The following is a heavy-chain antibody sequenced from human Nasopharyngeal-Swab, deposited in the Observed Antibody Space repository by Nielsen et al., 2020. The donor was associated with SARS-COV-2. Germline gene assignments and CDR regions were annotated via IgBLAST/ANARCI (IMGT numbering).Heavy chain of an antibody. CDR1: GFTFISHW. Sequence: GGSLRLSFAASGFTFISHWMPWFRQAPGKGLVWVSRLNNDEISTSYADSVKGRFTISRDNAKNMLYLQMNSLRAEDTAVYYCARAPYSRSYFMDVWGKGITVTVSS. D-gene: IGHD2-15*01. V-gene: IGHV3-74*01. J-gene: IGHJ6*03. CDR3: ARAPYSRSYFMDV. CDR2: LNNDEIST.